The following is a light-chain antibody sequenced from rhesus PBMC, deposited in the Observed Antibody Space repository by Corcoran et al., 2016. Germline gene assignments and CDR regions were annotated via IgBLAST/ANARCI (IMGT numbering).Light chain of an antibody. Sequence: QPVLTQSPSASASLGASVKLTCTLSSGHSSYTIAWHQQQQGKAPRYLMWLKSDGSHSEGDGIPDRFSGSSSGAERYLTISNRQSEDEADYYCQTWDTGIDVFGSGTKLTVL. V-gene: IGLV4-97*03. CDR3: QTWDTGIDV. J-gene: IGLJ6*01. CDR1: SGHSSYT. CDR2: LKSDGSH.